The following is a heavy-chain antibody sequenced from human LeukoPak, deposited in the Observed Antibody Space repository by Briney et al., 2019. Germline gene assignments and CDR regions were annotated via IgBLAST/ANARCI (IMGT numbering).Heavy chain of an antibody. Sequence: ASVKVSCKASGYTFTGYYMHWVRQAPGQGLEWMGWINPNSGGTNYAQKFQGRVTMTRDTSISTAYMELSRLRSDDTAVYYCARLYSSSWLSSWFDPWGQGTLVTVSS. V-gene: IGHV1-2*02. J-gene: IGHJ5*02. CDR3: ARLYSSSWLSSWFDP. CDR2: INPNSGGT. D-gene: IGHD6-13*01. CDR1: GYTFTGYY.